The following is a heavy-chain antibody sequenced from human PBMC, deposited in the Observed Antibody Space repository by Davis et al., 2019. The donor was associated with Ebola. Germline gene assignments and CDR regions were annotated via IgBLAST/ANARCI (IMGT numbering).Heavy chain of an antibody. D-gene: IGHD2-21*01. CDR3: ARDSLRRDSPGDFDY. Sequence: ASVKVSCNASGYTFNTYYIHWVRQAPGQRLEWMGIIKPSSGTTSYAQKFQGRVTMTRDTSTSTVYLEMSSLRSEDTAVYYCARDSLRRDSPGDFDYWGQGTLVTVSS. CDR1: GYTFNTYY. J-gene: IGHJ4*02. CDR2: IKPSSGTT. V-gene: IGHV1-46*02.